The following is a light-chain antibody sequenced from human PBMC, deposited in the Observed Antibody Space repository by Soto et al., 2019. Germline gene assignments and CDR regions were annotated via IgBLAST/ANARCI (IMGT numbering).Light chain of an antibody. CDR2: GAS. CDR1: QSVHSSH. J-gene: IGKJ1*01. CDR3: QQYDSSPTT. Sequence: EIVLTQSPCTLSLSPGKRATLSCWASQSVHSSHLAWYQQRPGQPPRLLIYGASSRATGIPDRFSGSGSGTVFTLTISRLEPEDFAVYFCQQYDSSPTTFGQGTKV. V-gene: IGKV3-20*01.